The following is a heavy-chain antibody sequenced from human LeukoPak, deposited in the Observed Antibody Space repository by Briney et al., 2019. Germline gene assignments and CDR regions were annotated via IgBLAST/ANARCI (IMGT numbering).Heavy chain of an antibody. V-gene: IGHV4-34*01. CDR3: ARGLGYYYGSGSYYNVGYGY. J-gene: IGHJ4*02. CDR1: GGSFSGYY. D-gene: IGHD3-10*01. Sequence: SETLSLTCAVYGGSFSGYYWSWIRQPPGKGLEWIGEINHSGSTNYNPSLKSRVTISVDTSKNQFSLKLSSVTAADTAVYYCARGLGYYYGSGSYYNVGYGYWGQGTLVTVSS. CDR2: INHSGST.